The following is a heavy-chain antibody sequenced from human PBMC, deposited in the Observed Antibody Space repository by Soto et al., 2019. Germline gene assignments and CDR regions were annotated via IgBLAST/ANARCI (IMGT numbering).Heavy chain of an antibody. Sequence: EAQLVESGGGLVQPGGSLRLSCAASGFTFSSYWMHWVRQAPGKGLVWVSRIKTDGSISYADSVQGRFTISRDNAKNTLDLQIDSLRAEDTAVYYCARVGSGWYHFDYWGQGTLVTVSS. CDR3: ARVGSGWYHFDY. V-gene: IGHV3-74*01. J-gene: IGHJ4*02. CDR1: GFTFSSYW. D-gene: IGHD6-19*01. CDR2: IKTDGSI.